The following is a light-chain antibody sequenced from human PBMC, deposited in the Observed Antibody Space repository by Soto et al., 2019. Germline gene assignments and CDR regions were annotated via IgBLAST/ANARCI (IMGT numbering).Light chain of an antibody. Sequence: DIQITQSPSTLSASVGDRVTITCRASHSISSWLAWYQQKPGKAPKLLIYKASSLESGVPSRFSGSGSGTEFTLTISSLQSEDFAVYYCQQYNNWPPWTFGQGTKVDNK. CDR2: KAS. CDR3: QQYNNWPPWT. V-gene: IGKV1-5*03. CDR1: HSISSW. J-gene: IGKJ1*01.